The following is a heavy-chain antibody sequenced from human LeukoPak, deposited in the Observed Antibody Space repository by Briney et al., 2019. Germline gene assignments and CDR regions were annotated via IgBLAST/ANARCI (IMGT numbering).Heavy chain of an antibody. V-gene: IGHV1-24*01. CDR1: GYTLTELS. CDR2: FDPEDGET. J-gene: IGHJ4*02. D-gene: IGHD6-19*01. CDR3: ATVQYSSGWYRGFDY. Sequence: ASVKVSCKVSGYTLTELSMHWVRQAPGKGLEWMGGFDPEDGETIYAQKFQGRVTMTEDTSTDTAYMELSSPRSEDTAVYYCATVQYSSGWYRGFDYWGQGTLVTVSS.